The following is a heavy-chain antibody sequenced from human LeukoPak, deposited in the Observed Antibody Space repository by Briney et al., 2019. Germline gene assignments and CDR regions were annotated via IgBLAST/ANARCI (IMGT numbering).Heavy chain of an antibody. Sequence: GGSLRLSCAASGFTFSSYSMNWVRQAPGKGLEWVSSISSSSSYIYYADSVKGRFTISRDNAKNSLYLQMNSLRAEDTAVYYCASLPLSSGSYLSWGQGTLVTVSS. CDR1: GFTFSSYS. CDR3: ASLPLSSGSYLS. CDR2: ISSSSSYI. V-gene: IGHV3-21*01. D-gene: IGHD3-10*01. J-gene: IGHJ4*02.